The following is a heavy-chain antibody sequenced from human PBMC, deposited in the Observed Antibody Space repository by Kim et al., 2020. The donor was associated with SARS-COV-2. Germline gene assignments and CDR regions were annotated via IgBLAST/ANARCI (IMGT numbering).Heavy chain of an antibody. J-gene: IGHJ1*01. Sequence: SETLSLTCTVSGGSISSYYWSWIRQPAGKGLEWIGRIYTSGSTNYNPSLKSRVTMSVDTSKNQFSLKLSSVTAADTAVYYCAREGPCGSSTSCYTGSDYFQHWGQGTLVTVSS. CDR1: GGSISSYY. V-gene: IGHV4-4*07. CDR2: IYTSGST. D-gene: IGHD2-2*02. CDR3: AREGPCGSSTSCYTGSDYFQH.